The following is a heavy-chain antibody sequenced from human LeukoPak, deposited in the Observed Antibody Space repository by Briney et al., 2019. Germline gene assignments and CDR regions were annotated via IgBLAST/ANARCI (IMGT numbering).Heavy chain of an antibody. CDR3: ARGSGTYYVYNWFHP. D-gene: IGHD3-10*01. Sequence: SETLSLTCTVSARSISSNSYYWGWIRQPPGKGLEWIGSIHYSGSTYFNPSLKSRVTMSVDTSKNQFSLRLSSVTAADTAMYYCARGSGTYYVYNWFHPLGQGTLVTVSS. V-gene: IGHV4-39*07. CDR2: IHYSGST. J-gene: IGHJ5*02. CDR1: ARSISSNSYY.